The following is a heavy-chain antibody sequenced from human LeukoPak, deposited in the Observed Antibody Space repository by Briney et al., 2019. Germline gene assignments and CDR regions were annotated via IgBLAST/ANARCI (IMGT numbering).Heavy chain of an antibody. J-gene: IGHJ4*02. Sequence: GGSLRLSCAASGFTVSSNYMSWVRQAPGEGLEWVSVIYSGGSTYYADSVKGRFTISRDNSKNTLYLQMNSLRAEDTAVYYCARGSYDILTGYSLPFDYWGQGTLVTVSS. V-gene: IGHV3-53*01. CDR2: IYSGGST. D-gene: IGHD3-9*01. CDR3: ARGSYDILTGYSLPFDY. CDR1: GFTVSSNY.